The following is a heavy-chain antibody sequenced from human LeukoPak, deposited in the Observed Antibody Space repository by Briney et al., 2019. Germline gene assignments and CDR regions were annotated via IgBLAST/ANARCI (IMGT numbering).Heavy chain of an antibody. J-gene: IGHJ4*02. V-gene: IGHV4-59*01. CDR3: ARAGDFWPLEAPFDY. D-gene: IGHD3-3*01. CDR1: GGSISSYY. CDR2: IYYSGST. Sequence: SETLSLTCTVSGGSISSYYWSWIRQPPGKGLEWIGYIYYSGSTNYNPSLKSRVTISVDTSKNQFSLKLSSVTAADTAVYYCARAGDFWPLEAPFDYWGQGTLVTVSS.